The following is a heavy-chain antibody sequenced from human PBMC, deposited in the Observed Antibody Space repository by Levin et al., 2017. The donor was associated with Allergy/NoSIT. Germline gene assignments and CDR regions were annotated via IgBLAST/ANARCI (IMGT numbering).Heavy chain of an antibody. CDR3: ARKGTGKALDV. CDR2: ISAYNGDT. V-gene: IGHV1-18*01. CDR1: GYTFTSYG. Sequence: AASVKVSCKASGYTFTSYGLSWVRQAPGQGLEWMGWISAYNGDTIYAQKVQDRVTMTTDTSTSTAYMELRSLRSDDTAVYYCARKGTGKALDVWGQGTMVTVSS. J-gene: IGHJ3*01. D-gene: IGHD1-1*01.